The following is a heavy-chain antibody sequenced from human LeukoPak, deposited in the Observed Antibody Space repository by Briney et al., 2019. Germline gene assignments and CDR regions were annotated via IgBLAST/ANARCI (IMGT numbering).Heavy chain of an antibody. CDR2: MNPNSGNT. Sequence: ASVKVSCKASGYTFTSYDINWVRQATGQGLEWMGWMNPNSGNTGYAQKFQGRVTMTTNTSTTTAYMELSSLRSEDTAVYYCARGSPKSAVRGKIPDYWGQGTLVTVSS. CDR3: ARGSPKSAVRGKIPDY. CDR1: GYTFTSYD. J-gene: IGHJ4*02. D-gene: IGHD4-17*01. V-gene: IGHV1-8*01.